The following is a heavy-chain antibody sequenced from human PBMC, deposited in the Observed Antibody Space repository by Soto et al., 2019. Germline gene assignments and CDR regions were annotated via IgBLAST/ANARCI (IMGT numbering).Heavy chain of an antibody. V-gene: IGHV4-31*03. D-gene: IGHD4-17*01. CDR2: IYYSGST. CDR3: ARTRGGGTVTTNDAFDI. J-gene: IGHJ3*02. Sequence: SETLSLTCTVSGGSISSGGYYWSWIRQHPGKGLEWIGYIYYSGSTYYNPSLKGRVTISVDTSKNQFSLKLSSVTAADTAVYYCARTRGGGTVTTNDAFDIWGQGTMVTVSS. CDR1: GGSISSGGYY.